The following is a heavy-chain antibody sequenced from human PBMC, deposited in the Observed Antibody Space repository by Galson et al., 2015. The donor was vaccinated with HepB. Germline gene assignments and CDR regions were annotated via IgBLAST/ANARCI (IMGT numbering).Heavy chain of an antibody. CDR2: ISGSGGST. J-gene: IGHJ6*02. V-gene: IGHV3-23*01. CDR1: GFTFSSYA. D-gene: IGHD6-19*01. Sequence: SLRLSCAASGFTFSSYAMSWVRQAPGKGLEWVSAISGSGGSTYYADSVKGRFTISRDNSKNTLYLQMNGLRAEDTAVYYCARRPIAVAGYYYYGMDVWGQGTTVTVSS. CDR3: ARRPIAVAGYYYYGMDV.